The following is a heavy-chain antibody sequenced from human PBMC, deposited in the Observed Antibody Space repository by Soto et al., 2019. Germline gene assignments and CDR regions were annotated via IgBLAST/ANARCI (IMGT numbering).Heavy chain of an antibody. V-gene: IGHV3-74*01. J-gene: IGHJ4*02. D-gene: IGHD6-19*01. CDR3: VRESGVAADC. Sequence: ESGGVLVQPGGSLRLSCVASGFTFDSHWMHWVRQAPGEGLVWVSRIKTDGYAAGYADSVKGRFTISRDNTKNTVYLQMNSLRAEDTAVYFCVRESGVAADCWGQGTLVTVSS. CDR1: GFTFDSHW. CDR2: IKTDGYAA.